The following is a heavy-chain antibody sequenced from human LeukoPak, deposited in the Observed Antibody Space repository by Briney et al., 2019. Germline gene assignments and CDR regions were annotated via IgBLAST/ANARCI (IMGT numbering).Heavy chain of an antibody. CDR2: ISHRGNT. J-gene: IGHJ4*02. D-gene: IGHD4-23*01. Sequence: SETLSLTCAVYGGSFSGYYCHWIRQPPGKGLEWIGEISHRGNTKYYPSLKSRVTISLDTSKNQFSLKLSSATAAYTAMYYCVLWDTVVSRDYWGQGTLVTVSS. CDR1: GGSFSGYY. CDR3: VLWDTVVSRDY. V-gene: IGHV4-34*01.